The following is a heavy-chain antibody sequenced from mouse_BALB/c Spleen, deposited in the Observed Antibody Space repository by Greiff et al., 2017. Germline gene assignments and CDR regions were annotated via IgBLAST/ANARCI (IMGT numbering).Heavy chain of an antibody. CDR3: ARYLTATGMDY. CDR1: GYAFSSYW. Sequence: VQLQQSGAELVRPGSSVKISCKASGYAFSSYWMNWVKQRPGQGLEWIGQIYPGDGDTNYNGKFKGKATLTADKSSSTAYMQLSSLTSEDSAVYFCARYLTATGMDYWGQGTSVTVSS. CDR2: IYPGDGDT. V-gene: IGHV1-80*01. D-gene: IGHD1-2*01. J-gene: IGHJ4*01.